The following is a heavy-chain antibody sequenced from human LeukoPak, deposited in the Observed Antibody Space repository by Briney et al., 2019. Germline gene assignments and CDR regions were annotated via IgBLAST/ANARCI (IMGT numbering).Heavy chain of an antibody. Sequence: QSGGSLRLSCAASGFTFSSDAMTWVRQSPGKGLESVSAISGSGGITYYADSVKCRFTISRDNAKTSLHLQMNSLISEDTTVQYFARVGRSGWTVDYWGQGTLVTVSS. V-gene: IGHV3-23*01. CDR3: ARVGRSGWTVDY. CDR2: ISGSGGIT. J-gene: IGHJ4*02. D-gene: IGHD6-19*01. CDR1: GFTFSSDA.